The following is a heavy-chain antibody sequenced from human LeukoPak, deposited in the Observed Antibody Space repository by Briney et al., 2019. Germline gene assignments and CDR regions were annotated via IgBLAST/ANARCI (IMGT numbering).Heavy chain of an antibody. D-gene: IGHD6-19*01. Sequence: GGSLRLSCAASGFTFSSHSMNWVRQAPGKGLEWVSAISGSGGSTYYADSVKGRFTISRDNSKNTLYLQMNSLRAEDTAVYYCAKELARAAVAGTVDYWGQGTLVTVSS. CDR1: GFTFSSHS. CDR3: AKELARAAVAGTVDY. V-gene: IGHV3-23*01. J-gene: IGHJ4*02. CDR2: ISGSGGST.